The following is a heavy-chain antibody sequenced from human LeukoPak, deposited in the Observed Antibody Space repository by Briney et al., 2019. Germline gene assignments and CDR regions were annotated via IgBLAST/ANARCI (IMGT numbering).Heavy chain of an antibody. Sequence: KASETLSLTCTVSGGSISSYYWSWIRQSPGKGLEWIGFIYYSGSTNYNPSLKSRVTISLDTSKNQFALKLSSVTVADTAVYYCARFTPQGYGWGGYNWFDPWGQGTLVTVSS. CDR1: GGSISSYY. V-gene: IGHV4-59*01. CDR2: IYYSGST. CDR3: ARFTPQGYGWGGYNWFDP. J-gene: IGHJ5*02. D-gene: IGHD3-16*01.